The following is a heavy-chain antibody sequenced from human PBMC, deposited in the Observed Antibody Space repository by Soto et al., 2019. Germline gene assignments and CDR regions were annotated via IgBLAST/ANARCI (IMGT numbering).Heavy chain of an antibody. CDR3: ARVAGEYRDS. D-gene: IGHD2-21*01. Sequence: PGGSLRLSCAASGFTFNSYTMNWVRQAPGKGLEWVSSTTSSSSHIFYADSVKGRFTISRDNTRNSLFLQMNSLGADDTAVYYCARVAGEYRDSWGQGTLVTVSS. CDR2: TTSSSSHI. V-gene: IGHV3-21*01. J-gene: IGHJ4*02. CDR1: GFTFNSYT.